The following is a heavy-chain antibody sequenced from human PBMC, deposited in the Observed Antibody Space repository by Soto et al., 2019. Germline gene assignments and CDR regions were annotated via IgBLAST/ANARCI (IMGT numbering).Heavy chain of an antibody. J-gene: IGHJ4*02. CDR3: ARQRTSVVTKAYFDV. CDR2: IYYSGST. Sequence: PSETLSLTCTLTVDSISIRSYDWGWIRQPPGKGLEWIGSIYYSGSTYNNPSLRSRVSMSIDTSKDQFSLKLKSVTAADAALYFCARQRTSVVTKAYFDVWGPGSMVTVSS. D-gene: IGHD2-21*02. V-gene: IGHV4-39*01. CDR1: VDSISIRSYD.